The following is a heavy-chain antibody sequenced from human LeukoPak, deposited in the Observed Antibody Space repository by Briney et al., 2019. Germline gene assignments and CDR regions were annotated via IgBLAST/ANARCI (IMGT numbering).Heavy chain of an antibody. J-gene: IGHJ4*02. CDR2: INPNSGGT. CDR3: ARETNLAVAGKGGVDY. D-gene: IGHD6-19*01. CDR1: GYTFTGYY. V-gene: IGHV1-2*02. Sequence: ASVKVSCKASGYTFTGYYMHWVRQAPGQGLGWMGWINPNSGGTNYAQKFQGRVTMTRDTSISTAYMELSRLRSDDTAVYYCARETNLAVAGKGGVDYWGQGTLVTVSS.